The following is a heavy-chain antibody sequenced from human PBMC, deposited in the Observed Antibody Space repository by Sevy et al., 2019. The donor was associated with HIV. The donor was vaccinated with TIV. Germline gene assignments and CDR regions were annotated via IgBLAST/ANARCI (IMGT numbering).Heavy chain of an antibody. V-gene: IGHV3-11*06. CDR3: ARDGVEWELFYFDY. D-gene: IGHD1-26*01. CDR2: ISSSSSYT. CDR1: GFTFSDYY. Sequence: GGYLRLSCAASGFTFSDYYMSWIRQAPGKGLEWVSYISSSSSYTNYADSVKGRFTISRDNAKNSLYLQMNSLRAEDTAVYYCARDGVEWELFYFDYWGQGTLVTVSS. J-gene: IGHJ4*02.